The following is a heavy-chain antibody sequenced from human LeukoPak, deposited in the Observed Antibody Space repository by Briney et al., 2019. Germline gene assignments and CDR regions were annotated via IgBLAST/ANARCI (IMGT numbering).Heavy chain of an antibody. CDR2: INPNTGGT. CDR3: ARLYYYDSSGYYPKMHFDY. CDR1: GYAFIGHS. J-gene: IGHJ4*02. Sequence: AASVKVSCKASGYAFIGHSLHWVRQAPGQGLEWLGWINPNTGGTNYAQRFQGRVTMTRDTSISTAYMELSRLRSDDTAVYYCARLYYYDSSGYYPKMHFDYWGQGTLVTVSS. D-gene: IGHD3-22*01. V-gene: IGHV1-2*02.